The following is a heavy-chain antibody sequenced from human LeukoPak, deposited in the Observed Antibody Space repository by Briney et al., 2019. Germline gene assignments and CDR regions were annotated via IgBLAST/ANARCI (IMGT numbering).Heavy chain of an antibody. CDR2: IKQDGSEK. V-gene: IGHV3-7*01. CDR3: ARFYYDSSGIGWFDP. CDR1: GFTFSSYW. D-gene: IGHD3-22*01. J-gene: IGHJ5*02. Sequence: GGSLRLSCAASGFTFSSYWMSWVRQAPGRGREWVANIKQDGSEKYYVDSVKGRFTISRDNAKNSLYLQMNSLRAEDTAVYYCARFYYDSSGIGWFDPWGQGTLVTVSS.